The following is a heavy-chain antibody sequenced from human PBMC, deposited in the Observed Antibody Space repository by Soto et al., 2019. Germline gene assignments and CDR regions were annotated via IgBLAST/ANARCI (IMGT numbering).Heavy chain of an antibody. CDR1: GFTFSSYA. Sequence: GGSLRLSCAASGFTFSSYAMSWVRQAPGKGLEWVSAISGSGGSTYYADSVKGRFTISRDNSKNTLYLQMNSLRAEDTAVYYCAKGEGYYDSSGYSHWGQGTLVTVSS. J-gene: IGHJ4*02. CDR2: ISGSGGST. CDR3: AKGEGYYDSSGYSH. D-gene: IGHD3-22*01. V-gene: IGHV3-23*01.